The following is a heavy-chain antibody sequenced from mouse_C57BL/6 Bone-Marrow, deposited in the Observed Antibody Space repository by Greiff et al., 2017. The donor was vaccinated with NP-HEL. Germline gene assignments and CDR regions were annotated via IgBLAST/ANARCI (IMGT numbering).Heavy chain of an antibody. D-gene: IGHD4-1*01. V-gene: IGHV1-50*01. Sequence: QVQLQQPGAELVKPGASVKLSCKASGYTFTSYWMQWVKQRPGQGLEWIGEIDPSDSYTNYNQKFKGKATLTVDTSSSTAYMQLSSLTSEDSAVYYCAIFTLGYWGQGTTLTVSS. J-gene: IGHJ2*01. CDR1: GYTFTSYW. CDR3: AIFTLGY. CDR2: IDPSDSYT.